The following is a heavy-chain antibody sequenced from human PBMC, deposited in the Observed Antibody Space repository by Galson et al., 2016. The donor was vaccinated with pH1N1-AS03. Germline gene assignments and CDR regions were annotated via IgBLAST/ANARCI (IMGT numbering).Heavy chain of an antibody. D-gene: IGHD3-22*01. CDR2: IHPIFGTP. CDR3: ARGRHYDTSGRFYYESEH. CDR1: GGTFSNYA. V-gene: IGHV1-69*13. Sequence: SVKASCKASGGTFSNYAISWMRQAPGQGLEWMGGIHPIFGTPSPAQKFRGRLTITADHSTSAAYMELTSLTSEDTAIYHCARGRHYDTSGRFYYESEHWGQGTLVIVSS. J-gene: IGHJ4*02.